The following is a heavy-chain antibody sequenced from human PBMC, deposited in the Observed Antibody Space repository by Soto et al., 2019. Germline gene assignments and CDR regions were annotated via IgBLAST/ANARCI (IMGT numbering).Heavy chain of an antibody. V-gene: IGHV3-23*01. CDR1: GFTFSDYA. J-gene: IGHJ6*02. CDR3: AKNGASSKTWYMWYYALDV. CDR2: ISSSGGNT. Sequence: EEHLLESGGGLVQPGGSLRLSCAASGFTFSDYAMTWVRQAPGKGLEWVSGISSSGGNTYYADSVKGRFTITRDNSKNTLCLQIDSLRAEDTAVYYCAKNGASSKTWYMWYYALDVWGQGTTVTVSS. D-gene: IGHD6-13*01.